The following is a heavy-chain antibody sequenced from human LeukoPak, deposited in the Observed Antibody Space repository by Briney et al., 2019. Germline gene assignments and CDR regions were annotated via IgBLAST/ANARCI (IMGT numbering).Heavy chain of an antibody. CDR2: IIPIFGTA. Sequence: ASVKVSCKDSGGTFRSYAISWVRQAPGQRLEWLGGIIPIFGTANYAQKFQGRVTITTDESTSTAYMELRSLRSEDTAVYYCARIGYCGGDCYNDYWGQGTLVTVSS. D-gene: IGHD2-21*02. J-gene: IGHJ4*02. V-gene: IGHV1-69*05. CDR1: GGTFRSYA. CDR3: ARIGYCGGDCYNDY.